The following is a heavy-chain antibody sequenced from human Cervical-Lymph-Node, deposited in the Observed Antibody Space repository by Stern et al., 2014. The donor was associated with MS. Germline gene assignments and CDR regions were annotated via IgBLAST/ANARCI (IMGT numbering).Heavy chain of an antibody. V-gene: IGHV1-46*01. CDR3: AKDFGSVYSFDY. D-gene: IGHD3-10*01. J-gene: IGHJ4*02. CDR1: GYTFTTYY. Sequence: VQLLESGAEVKKPGASVKVSCKASGYTFTTYYIHWVRQAPGQGLEWMGIINPSGGYTSYAQKFKGRVTMTRDTSTSTVYMEVSSLRSEDTAVYYCAKDFGSVYSFDYWGQGTLVTVSS. CDR2: INPSGGYT.